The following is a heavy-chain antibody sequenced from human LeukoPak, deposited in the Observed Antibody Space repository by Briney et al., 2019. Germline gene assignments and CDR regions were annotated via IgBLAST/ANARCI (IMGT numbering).Heavy chain of an antibody. CDR3: ARDRWAGTRFFDY. V-gene: IGHV3-21*01. CDR1: GFTFSSYS. D-gene: IGHD1/OR15-1a*01. Sequence: GSLRLSCAASGFTFSSYSMNWVRQAPGKGLEWVSSISSSSSYIYYADSVKGRFTISRDNAKNSLYLQMNSLRAEDTAVYFCARDRWAGTRFFDYWGQGTLVTVSS. J-gene: IGHJ4*02. CDR2: ISSSSSYI.